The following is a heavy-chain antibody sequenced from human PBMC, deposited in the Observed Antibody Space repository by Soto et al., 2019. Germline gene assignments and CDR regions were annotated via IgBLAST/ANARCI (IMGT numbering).Heavy chain of an antibody. J-gene: IGHJ4*02. CDR1: GYKFTSYW. CDR3: VKDQVVEGQYYGPSELFF. CDR2: VDPSDSYT. Sequence: GESLKISCKSSGYKFTSYWVAWVRQVPGKGLEWMGRVDPSDSYTNYNPSFQGHVTISGDMSISTAYLAWGSLKASDTAVYYCVKDQVVEGQYYGPSELFFWGLGILVTVSS. V-gene: IGHV5-10-1*01. D-gene: IGHD3-10*01.